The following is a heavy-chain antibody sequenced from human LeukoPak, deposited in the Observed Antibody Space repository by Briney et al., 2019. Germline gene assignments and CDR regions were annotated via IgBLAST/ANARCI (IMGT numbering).Heavy chain of an antibody. CDR3: VKDRFGSFDP. J-gene: IGHJ5*02. Sequence: GGSLRLSCAASGFTFSSYSMNWVRQAPGKGLEWVSYISTSSSSIYYADFVGGRFTISRDNSKNTLDLQMSSLRAEDTAVYYCVKDRFGSFDPWGQGTLVTVSS. V-gene: IGHV3-48*04. D-gene: IGHD5-18*01. CDR1: GFTFSSYS. CDR2: ISTSSSSI.